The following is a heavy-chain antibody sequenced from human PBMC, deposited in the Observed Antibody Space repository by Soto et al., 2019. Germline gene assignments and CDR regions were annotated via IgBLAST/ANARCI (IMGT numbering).Heavy chain of an antibody. CDR1: GYTFTGYY. CDR3: ARDPSSGSSDDAFDI. V-gene: IGHV1-2*04. J-gene: IGHJ3*02. D-gene: IGHD1-26*01. Sequence: ASVKVSCKASGYTFTGYYMHWVRQAPGQGLEWMGWINPNSGGTNYAQKFQGWVTMTRDTSISTAYMELSRLRSDDTAVYYCARDPSSGSSDDAFDIWGQGTMVTVSS. CDR2: INPNSGGT.